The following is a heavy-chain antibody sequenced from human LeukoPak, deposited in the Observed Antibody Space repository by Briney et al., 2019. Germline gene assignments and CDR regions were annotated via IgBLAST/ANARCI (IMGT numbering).Heavy chain of an antibody. Sequence: NPGRSLRLACAASGLSFSSYSTNWVRHAPGKGLEWVSSISTSSSYIYYADSVKGRFTISRDNAKNSMYLQMTSLRGEDTAVYYCASYYYDSSGYPGDYWGQGTLVTVSS. CDR2: ISTSSSYI. CDR1: GLSFSSYS. V-gene: IGHV3-21*01. J-gene: IGHJ4*02. CDR3: ASYYYDSSGYPGDY. D-gene: IGHD3-22*01.